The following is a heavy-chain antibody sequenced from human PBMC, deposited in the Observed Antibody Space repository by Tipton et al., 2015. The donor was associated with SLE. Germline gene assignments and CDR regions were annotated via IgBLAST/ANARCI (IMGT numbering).Heavy chain of an antibody. J-gene: IGHJ4*02. CDR3: ARVSEKPGRPYDFWSGYSTGYFDY. Sequence: QLVQSGGGLVKPGGSLRLSCAASGFTFSDYYMSWIRQAPGKGLEWVSYISSSGSTIYYADSVKGRFTISRDNAKNSLYLQMNSLRAEDTAVYYCARVSEKPGRPYDFWSGYSTGYFDYWGQGTLVTVSS. CDR1: GFTFSDYY. V-gene: IGHV3-11*04. D-gene: IGHD3-3*01. CDR2: ISSSGSTI.